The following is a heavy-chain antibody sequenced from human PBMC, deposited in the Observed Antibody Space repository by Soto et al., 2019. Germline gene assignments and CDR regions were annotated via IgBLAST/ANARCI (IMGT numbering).Heavy chain of an antibody. J-gene: IGHJ6*02. D-gene: IGHD6-13*01. Sequence: PGGSLRLSCAASGLTFSDYYMSWIRQAPGKGLERVSYISSSSSYTNYADSVKGRFTISRDNAKNSLYLQMNSLRAEDTAVYYCARYSSSWPNYYYYYGMDVWGQGTTVTVSS. CDR3: ARYSSSWPNYYYYYGMDV. CDR1: GLTFSDYY. V-gene: IGHV3-11*06. CDR2: ISSSSSYT.